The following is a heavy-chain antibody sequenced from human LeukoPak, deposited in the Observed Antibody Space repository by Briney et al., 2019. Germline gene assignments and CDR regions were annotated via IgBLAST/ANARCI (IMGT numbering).Heavy chain of an antibody. CDR3: ARDLQYYDSRGYYSTDYFYYGMDV. D-gene: IGHD3-22*01. CDR1: GYTFTNYH. J-gene: IGHJ6*02. Sequence: GASVKVSCKASGYTFTNYHMHWVRQAPGQGFEWMGIINPSGGGISYAQKFQGRVTMTRDTSTSTVYMELSSLRSEDTAVYYCARDLQYYDSRGYYSTDYFYYGMDVWGQGTTVTVSS. V-gene: IGHV1-46*01. CDR2: INPSGGGI.